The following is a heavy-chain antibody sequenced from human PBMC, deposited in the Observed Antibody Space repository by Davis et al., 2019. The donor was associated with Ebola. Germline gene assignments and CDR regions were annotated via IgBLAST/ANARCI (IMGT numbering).Heavy chain of an antibody. J-gene: IGHJ5*02. CDR3: ARVPQQWLANWFDP. Sequence: PGGSLRLSCAASGFTVSSNYMSWVRQAPGKGLEWVSVIYSGGSTYYADSVKGRFTISRDNSKNTLYLQMNSLRAEDTAVYYCARVPQQWLANWFDPWGQGTLVTVSS. V-gene: IGHV3-66*01. D-gene: IGHD6-19*01. CDR2: IYSGGST. CDR1: GFTVSSNY.